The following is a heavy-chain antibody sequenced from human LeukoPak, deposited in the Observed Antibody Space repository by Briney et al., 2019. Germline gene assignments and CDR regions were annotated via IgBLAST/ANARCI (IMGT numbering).Heavy chain of an antibody. CDR1: GFTFSSYG. CDR2: IRYDGSNK. Sequence: GGSLRLSCAASGFTFSSYGMHWVRQAPGKGLEWVAFIRYDGSNKYYADSVKGRFTISRDNSKNTLYLQMNSLRPEDTAFYYCSKDDNSGWYPVSFDSWGPGTLVTVSS. J-gene: IGHJ4*02. V-gene: IGHV3-30*02. D-gene: IGHD6-19*01. CDR3: SKDDNSGWYPVSFDS.